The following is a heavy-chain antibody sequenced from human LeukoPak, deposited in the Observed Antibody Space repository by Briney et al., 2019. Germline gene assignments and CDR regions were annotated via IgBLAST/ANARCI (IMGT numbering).Heavy chain of an antibody. Sequence: GGSLRLSCAASGFTVSSNYMSWVRQAPGKGLEWASVIYSGGSTYYADSVKGRFTISRDNSKNTLYLQMNSLRAEDTAVYYCAREDYGRSRYYYGMDVWGQGTTVTVSS. D-gene: IGHD4-17*01. CDR2: IYSGGST. CDR1: GFTVSSNY. CDR3: AREDYGRSRYYYGMDV. J-gene: IGHJ6*02. V-gene: IGHV3-66*01.